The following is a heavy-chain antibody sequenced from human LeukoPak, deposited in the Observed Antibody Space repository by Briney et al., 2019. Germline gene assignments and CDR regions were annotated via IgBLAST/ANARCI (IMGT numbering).Heavy chain of an antibody. D-gene: IGHD3-10*01. V-gene: IGHV3-21*01. J-gene: IGHJ4*02. CDR3: ARDSGSGSYSFDY. CDR1: GVTVSSNY. CDR2: ISSSSSYI. Sequence: GGSLRLSCAAAGVTVSSNYMNWVRQAPGKGLEWVSSISSSSSYIYYADSVKGRFTISRDNAKNSLYLQMNSLRAEDTAVYYCARDSGSGSYSFDYWGQGTLVTVSS.